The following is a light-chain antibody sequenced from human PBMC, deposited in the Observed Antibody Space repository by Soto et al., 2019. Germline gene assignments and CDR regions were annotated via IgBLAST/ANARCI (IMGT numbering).Light chain of an antibody. CDR3: QQYYSTPRT. Sequence: EMVMTQSPATLSVSPGERATLSCRASQSVRSNLAWYQQKPGQAPRLLIYGASIRATGIPARFSGSGSGTEFTLTISSLQSEDFVVYYCQQYYSTPRTFGQGTKVEIK. CDR1: QSVRSN. J-gene: IGKJ1*01. V-gene: IGKV3-15*01. CDR2: GAS.